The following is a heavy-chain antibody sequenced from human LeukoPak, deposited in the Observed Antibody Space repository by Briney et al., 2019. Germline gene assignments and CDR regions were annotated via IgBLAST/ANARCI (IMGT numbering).Heavy chain of an antibody. Sequence: SQTLSLTCVISGDSVSSNSSVWNWIRQSPSRGLEWLGRTYYRSKWFNDYAVSVKSRITINPDTSKNQFSLQLNSVTPEDTAVYYCAREAVAGVEYFQHWGQRTLVTVSS. CDR2: TYYRSKWFN. J-gene: IGHJ1*01. CDR3: AREAVAGVEYFQH. CDR1: GDSVSSNSSV. V-gene: IGHV6-1*01. D-gene: IGHD6-19*01.